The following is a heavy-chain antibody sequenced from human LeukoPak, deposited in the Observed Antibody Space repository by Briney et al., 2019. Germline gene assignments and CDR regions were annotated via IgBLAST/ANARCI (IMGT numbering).Heavy chain of an antibody. CDR3: ARLGIAVAGTGYYFDY. V-gene: IGHV1-8*02. CDR2: MNPNSGNT. Sequence: ASVKVSCKASGYTFTGYYMHWVRQAPGQGLEWMGWMNPNSGNTGYAQKFQGRVTMTRNTSISTAYMELSSLRSEDTAVYYCARLGIAVAGTGYYFDYWGQGTLVTVSS. J-gene: IGHJ4*02. CDR1: GYTFTGYY. D-gene: IGHD6-19*01.